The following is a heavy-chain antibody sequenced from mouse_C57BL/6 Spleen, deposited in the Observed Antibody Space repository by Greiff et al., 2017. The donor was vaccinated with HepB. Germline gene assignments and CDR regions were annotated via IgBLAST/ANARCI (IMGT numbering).Heavy chain of an antibody. CDR3: ARWDYYGSSYGFDY. V-gene: IGHV2-9-1*01. CDR2: IWTGGGT. CDR1: GFSLTSYA. Sequence: VQVVESGPGLVAPSQSLSITCTVSGFSLTSYAISWVRQPPGKGLEWLGVIWTGGGTNYNSALKSRLSISKDNSKSQVFLKMNSLQTDDTARYYCARWDYYGSSYGFDYWGQGTTLTVSS. D-gene: IGHD1-1*01. J-gene: IGHJ2*01.